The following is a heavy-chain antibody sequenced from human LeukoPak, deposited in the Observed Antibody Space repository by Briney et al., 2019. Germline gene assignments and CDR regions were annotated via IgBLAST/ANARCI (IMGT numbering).Heavy chain of an antibody. D-gene: IGHD3-3*01. V-gene: IGHV4-34*01. J-gene: IGHJ6*02. Sequence: PSETLSLTCTVSGGSISSYFWSWIRQPPGKGLEWIGEINHSGSTNYNPSLKSRVTISVDTSKNQFSLKLSSVTAADTAVYYCKVDFWSGLLMDVWGQGTTVTVSS. CDR2: INHSGST. CDR1: GGSISSYF. CDR3: KVDFWSGLLMDV.